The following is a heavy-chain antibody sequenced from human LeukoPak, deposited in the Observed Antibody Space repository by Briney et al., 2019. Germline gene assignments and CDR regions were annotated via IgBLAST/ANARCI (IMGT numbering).Heavy chain of an antibody. CDR3: ATGPTVTIPAPFYCYYGMDV. CDR2: FDPEDGET. V-gene: IGHV1-24*01. D-gene: IGHD4-11*01. CDR1: GYTLTELS. Sequence: ASVKVSCKVSGYTLTELSMHWVRQAPGKGLEWMGGFDPEDGETIYAQKFQGRVTMTEDTSTDTAYMELSSLRSEDTAVYYCATGPTVTIPAPFYCYYGMDVWGQGTTVTVSS. J-gene: IGHJ6*02.